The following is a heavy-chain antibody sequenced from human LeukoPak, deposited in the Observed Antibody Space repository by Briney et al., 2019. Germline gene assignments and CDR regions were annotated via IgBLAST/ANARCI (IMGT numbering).Heavy chain of an antibody. CDR3: ARVITGTPDY. D-gene: IGHD1-20*01. CDR2: ISSSSSYI. Sequence: GGSLRLSCAASGFTFSSYSMNWVRQAPGKGLEWVSSISSSSSYIYYADSVKGRFTISRDNAKNSLYLQMNSLRAEDTALYYCARVITGTPDYWGQGTLVTVSS. CDR1: GFTFSSYS. V-gene: IGHV3-21*04. J-gene: IGHJ4*02.